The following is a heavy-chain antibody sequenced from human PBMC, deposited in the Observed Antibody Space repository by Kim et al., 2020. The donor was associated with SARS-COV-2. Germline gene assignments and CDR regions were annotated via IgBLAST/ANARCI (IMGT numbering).Heavy chain of an antibody. V-gene: IGHV1-3*01. CDR1: GYTFTSYA. CDR3: ARGGLEYYDILTGYYNEGYFDY. D-gene: IGHD3-9*01. J-gene: IGHJ4*02. Sequence: ASVKVSCKASGYTFTSYAMHWVRQAPGQRLEWMGWINAGNGNTKYSQKFQGRVTITRDTSASTAYMELSSLRSEDTAVYYCARGGLEYYDILTGYYNEGYFDYWGQGTLVTVSS. CDR2: INAGNGNT.